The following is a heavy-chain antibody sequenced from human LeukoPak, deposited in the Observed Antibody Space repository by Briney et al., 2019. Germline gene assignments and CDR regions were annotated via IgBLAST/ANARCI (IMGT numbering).Heavy chain of an antibody. CDR3: ASLPLGQLVQFWFAP. Sequence: PSETLSLTCTVSGVSLSSSSYYWGWIRQPPGKGLEWIGSFYYSGSTSYNPSLKSRVTISVDTSKHQFSLKLSSVTAADTAVYYCASLPLGQLVQFWFAPWGQGTLVTVSS. V-gene: IGHV4-39*01. CDR2: FYYSGST. CDR1: GVSLSSSSYY. D-gene: IGHD6-13*01. J-gene: IGHJ5*02.